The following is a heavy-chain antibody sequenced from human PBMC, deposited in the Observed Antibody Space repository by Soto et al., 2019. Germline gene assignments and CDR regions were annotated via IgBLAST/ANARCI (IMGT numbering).Heavy chain of an antibody. V-gene: IGHV4-39*01. CDR2: INYRGRT. CDR1: GGYISDSSHY. Sequence: PSETLSLTCTVTGGYISDSSHYWAWLRQPPGKGLEWIATINYRGRTYYNPSLRSRVTISVDTSRDQFSLNLNSVTAADTAVYYCARHFGNYGDWAFDFWGQGTLVTVSS. D-gene: IGHD4-17*01. CDR3: ARHFGNYGDWAFDF. J-gene: IGHJ4*02.